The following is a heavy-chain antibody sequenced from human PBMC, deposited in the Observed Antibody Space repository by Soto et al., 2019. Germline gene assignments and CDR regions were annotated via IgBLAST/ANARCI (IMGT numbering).Heavy chain of an antibody. CDR1: GWSINTYY. CDR3: ARASGGDYSFAY. CDR2: IYYRANP. D-gene: IGHD4-17*01. J-gene: IGHJ4*02. V-gene: IGHV4-59*12. Sequence: PSETLSLTCTVSGWSINTYYWSWIRQPPGKGLEWIGYIYYRANPNYNPSLKSRVTISQDTSKNQFSLKLSSVTAEDTAVYYCARASGGDYSFAYWGQGTLVTVSS.